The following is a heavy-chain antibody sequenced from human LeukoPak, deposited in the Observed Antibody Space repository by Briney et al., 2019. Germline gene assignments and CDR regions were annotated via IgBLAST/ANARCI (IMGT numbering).Heavy chain of an antibody. CDR1: GGSISSYY. D-gene: IGHD2-8*01. V-gene: IGHV4-4*07. CDR2: IQTSGST. J-gene: IGHJ1*01. Sequence: PSETLSLTCTVSGGSISSYYWSWIRQPAGKGLEWLGRIQTSGSTNYNPSLKSRVTMSVDTSKNQFSLKLSSVTAADTAVYYCARGVAYCTNGICYSRETEYFQYWGQGTLVTVSS. CDR3: ARGVAYCTNGICYSRETEYFQY.